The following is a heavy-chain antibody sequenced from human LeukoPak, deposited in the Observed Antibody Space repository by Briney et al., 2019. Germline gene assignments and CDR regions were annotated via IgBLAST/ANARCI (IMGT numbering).Heavy chain of an antibody. D-gene: IGHD3-3*02. CDR2: LYSGGDT. J-gene: IGHJ2*01. V-gene: IGHV3-53*01. CDR3: ARDSTGYWYFDL. CDR1: GFTVSSNH. Sequence: PGGSLRLSCAVSGFTVSSNHMSWVRQAPGKGLEWVSVLYSGGDTHYADSVKGRFTISRDNSKNTLYLQMNSLRAEDTAVYYRARDSTGYWYFDLWGRGTLVSVSS.